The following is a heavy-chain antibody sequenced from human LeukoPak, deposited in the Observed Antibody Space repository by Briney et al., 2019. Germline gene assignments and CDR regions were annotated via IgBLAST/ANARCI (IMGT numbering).Heavy chain of an antibody. Sequence: SVKVSCKASGGTFSSYSISWVRQAPGQGLEWMGGIIPIFDTADYAQKLQGRVTITADESTSTAYMELSSLRSEDTAVFYCARISLGAIWGYYYGMDVWGQGTTVTVSS. CDR2: IIPIFDTA. V-gene: IGHV1-69*13. CDR3: ARISLGAIWGYYYGMDV. D-gene: IGHD1-26*01. CDR1: GGTFSSYS. J-gene: IGHJ6*02.